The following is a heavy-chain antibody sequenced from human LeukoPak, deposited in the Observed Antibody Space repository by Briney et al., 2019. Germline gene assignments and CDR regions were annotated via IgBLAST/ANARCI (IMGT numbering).Heavy chain of an antibody. CDR3: TREYGFMTTVFHAFDI. CDR2: VYYSGNT. D-gene: IGHD4-17*01. V-gene: IGHV4-39*07. J-gene: IGHJ3*02. CDR1: GGSITSSSYY. Sequence: SETLSLTCTVSGGSITSSSYYWGWIRQPPGKGLAWIGSVYYSGNTYYNSSLKSRVTISVDTSKNQFSLKLSSVTAADTAIYYCTREYGFMTTVFHAFDIWGQGTMVTVSS.